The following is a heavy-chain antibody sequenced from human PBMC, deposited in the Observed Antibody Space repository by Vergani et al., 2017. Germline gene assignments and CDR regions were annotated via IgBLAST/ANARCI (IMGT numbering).Heavy chain of an antibody. D-gene: IGHD2-15*01. J-gene: IGHJ3*02. CDR3: AREADIVVVLAATQAFDI. CDR1: GGTFSSYA. CDR2: IIPSLGIA. V-gene: IGHV1-69*04. Sequence: QVQLVQSGAEVKKPGYSVKVSCKASGGTFSSYAISWVRQAPGKGLEWLGRIIPSLGIANYAQKFQGRVTITADKSTSTAYMGLSRLRSDDTAVYYCAREADIVVVLAATQAFDIWGQGTMVTVSS.